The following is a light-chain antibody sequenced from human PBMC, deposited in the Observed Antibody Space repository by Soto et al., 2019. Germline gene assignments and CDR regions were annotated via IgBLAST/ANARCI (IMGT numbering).Light chain of an antibody. CDR1: QSISSW. V-gene: IGKV1-5*03. CDR3: QQYNSYPLT. J-gene: IGKJ4*01. CDR2: KAS. Sequence: DIQMTQSPSTLSASVGDRVTITCRASQSISSWLAWYQQKPGKAPKLLIYKASSLESGVPSRFSGSGSGTEFTLTISSLQPDEFATYYCQQYNSYPLTFGGGTKV.